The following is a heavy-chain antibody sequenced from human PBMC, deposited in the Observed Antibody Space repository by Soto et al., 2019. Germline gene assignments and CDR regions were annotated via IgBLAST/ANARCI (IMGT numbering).Heavy chain of an antibody. V-gene: IGHV3-30-3*01. CDR3: ARGDRGNIVLVPAYDY. CDR1: GFTFSSYA. J-gene: IGHJ4*02. D-gene: IGHD2-2*01. Sequence: GGSLRLSCAASGFTFSSYAMHWVRQAPGKGLEWVAVISYDGSNKYYADSVKGRFTISRDNSKNTLYLQMNSLRAEDTAVYYCARGDRGNIVLVPAYDYWGQGTLVTVSS. CDR2: ISYDGSNK.